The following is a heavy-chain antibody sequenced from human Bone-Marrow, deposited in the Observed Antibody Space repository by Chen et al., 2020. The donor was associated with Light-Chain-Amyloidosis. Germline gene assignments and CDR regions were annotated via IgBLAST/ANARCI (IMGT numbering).Heavy chain of an antibody. CDR2: INPNRGGT. D-gene: IGHD3-22*01. CDR1: GYTFTGYY. CDR3: ARDSGYGFDH. J-gene: IGHJ5*02. V-gene: IGHV1-2*02. Sequence: QVQLVQSGAEVKKPGASVKVSCKASGYTFTGYYMHWVRQAPGQGLEWMGWINPNRGGTNYEQKFQGRVTMTRDTSISTAYMELSRLRSDDTAVYYGARDSGYGFDHWGQGTLVTVSS.